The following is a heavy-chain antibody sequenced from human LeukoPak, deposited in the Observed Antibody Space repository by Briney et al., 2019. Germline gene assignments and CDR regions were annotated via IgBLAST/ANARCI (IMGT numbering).Heavy chain of an antibody. CDR3: ARGYCSSTSCAFFDY. V-gene: IGHV3-21*01. Sequence: PGGSLRLSCAASGFTFSSYSMNWVRQAPGKGLEWVSSISSSRSYIYYARSVKGRFTISRDNAKNSLYLQMNSLRAEDTAVYYCARGYCSSTSCAFFDYWGQGTLVTVSS. D-gene: IGHD2-2*01. CDR2: ISSSRSYI. CDR1: GFTFSSYS. J-gene: IGHJ4*02.